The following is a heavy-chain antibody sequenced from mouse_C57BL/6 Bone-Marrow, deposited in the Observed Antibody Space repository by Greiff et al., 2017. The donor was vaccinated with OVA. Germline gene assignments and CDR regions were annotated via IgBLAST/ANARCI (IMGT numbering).Heavy chain of an antibody. CDR2: IWRGGST. J-gene: IGHJ3*01. V-gene: IGHV2-5*01. CDR3: AKNGAWFAY. CDR1: GFSLTSYG. Sequence: VKLVESGPGLVQPSQSLSIHFTFSGFSLTSYGVHWVRQSPGKGLEWLGVIWRGGSTDYNAAFMSRLSITKDNSKSQVFFKMNSLQADDTAIYYCAKNGAWFAYWGQGTLVTVSA.